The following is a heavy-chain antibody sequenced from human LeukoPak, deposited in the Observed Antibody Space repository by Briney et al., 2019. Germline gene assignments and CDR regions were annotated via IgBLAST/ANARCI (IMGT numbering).Heavy chain of an antibody. D-gene: IGHD3-3*01. V-gene: IGHV1-69*01. Sequence: GASVKVSCKASGGTFSSYAISWVRQAPGQGLEWMGGIIPIFGTANYAQKFQGRVTITADESTSTAYMELSSLRPEDTAVYYCARASTLGFSGYDTLDYWGQGTLVTVSS. J-gene: IGHJ4*02. CDR1: GGTFSSYA. CDR2: IIPIFGTA. CDR3: ARASTLGFSGYDTLDY.